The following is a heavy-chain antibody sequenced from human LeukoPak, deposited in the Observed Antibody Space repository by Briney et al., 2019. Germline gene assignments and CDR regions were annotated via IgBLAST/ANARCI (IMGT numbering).Heavy chain of an antibody. CDR3: ARGAKFRSYGSGTYYTSLPFDP. CDR1: GGSFSGYY. D-gene: IGHD3-10*01. V-gene: IGHV4-34*01. CDR2: INHSGST. Sequence: SETLSLTCAVYGGSFSGYYWSWIRQPPGKGLEWIGEINHSGSTNYNPSLKSRVTISVDTSKNQFSLKLSSVTAADTAVYYCARGAKFRSYGSGTYYTSLPFDPWGQGTLVTVSS. J-gene: IGHJ5*02.